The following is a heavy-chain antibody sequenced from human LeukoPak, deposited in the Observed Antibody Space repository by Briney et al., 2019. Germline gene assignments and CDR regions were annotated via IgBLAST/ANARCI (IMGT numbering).Heavy chain of an antibody. CDR2: IWSNGINA. CDR1: GFSFSSCG. V-gene: IGHV3-33*01. Sequence: GGPLRLSCAASGFSFSSCGMHWVRQAPGEGLEWLTVIWSNGINAYYADSVQGRFTISRDDSKNTLYLQMNNLRGEDTAVYYCARERAPFDGFDLWGQGTTVTVSS. CDR3: ARERAPFDGFDL. J-gene: IGHJ3*01.